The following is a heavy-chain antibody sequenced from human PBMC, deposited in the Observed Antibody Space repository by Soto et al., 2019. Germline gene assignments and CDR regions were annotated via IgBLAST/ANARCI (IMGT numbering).Heavy chain of an antibody. CDR3: VKDEGSGSYYATGDF. CDR1: GFSFSAYG. CDR2: TSHDESKK. J-gene: IGHJ4*02. Sequence: PGGSLRLSCVGSGFSFSAYGMHWVRQAPGKGLEWVALTSHDESKKSYADSVRGRFTISRDNSKKMLYLQMNSLRPEDTAVYYCVKDEGSGSYYATGDFWGQGTLVTVSS. V-gene: IGHV3-30*18. D-gene: IGHD3-10*01.